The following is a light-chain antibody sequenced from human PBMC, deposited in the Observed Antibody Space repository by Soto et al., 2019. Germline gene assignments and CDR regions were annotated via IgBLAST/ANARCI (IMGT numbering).Light chain of an antibody. CDR3: GSYASGSSEV. CDR1: SSDVGGYNY. CDR2: DVS. V-gene: IGLV2-14*01. J-gene: IGLJ1*01. Sequence: QSALTQPASLSGSPGQSITISCTGTSSDVGGYNYVSWYQQHPGKAPKLMIYDVSNRPSGVSDRFSGSKSGNTASLTISGLQAEDEADYYCGSYASGSSEVFGTGTKVTVL.